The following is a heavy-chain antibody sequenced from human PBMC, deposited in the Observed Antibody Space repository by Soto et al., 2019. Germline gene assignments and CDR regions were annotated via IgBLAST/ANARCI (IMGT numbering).Heavy chain of an antibody. CDR3: ARAGYGGNSFQSTYYGMDA. Sequence: PSETLSLTCTVSGVSITSHYWSWIRQPPGKGLEWIGYIYYSGSTNQNPSLKSRVTISVDTSKNQFSLKLSSVTAADTAVYYCARAGYGGNSFQSTYYGMDAWGQGTRVTVPS. CDR1: GVSITSHY. J-gene: IGHJ6*02. CDR2: IYYSGST. D-gene: IGHD2-21*02. V-gene: IGHV4-59*11.